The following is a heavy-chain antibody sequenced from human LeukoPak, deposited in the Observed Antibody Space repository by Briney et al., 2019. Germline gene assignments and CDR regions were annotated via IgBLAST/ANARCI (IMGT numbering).Heavy chain of an antibody. Sequence: GESLKISCKGSGYSFTSYWIGWVRQMPGKGLEWMGIIYPGDSDTRYSPSFQGQVTISADKSISTAYLQWSSLKASDTAMYYCARLGAVVRRGFIGTPFDYWGQGTPVTVSS. J-gene: IGHJ4*02. CDR2: IYPGDSDT. D-gene: IGHD3-22*01. CDR1: GYSFTSYW. V-gene: IGHV5-51*01. CDR3: ARLGAVVRRGFIGTPFDY.